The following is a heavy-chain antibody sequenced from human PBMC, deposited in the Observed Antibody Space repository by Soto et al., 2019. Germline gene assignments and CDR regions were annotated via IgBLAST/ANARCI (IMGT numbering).Heavy chain of an antibody. J-gene: IGHJ6*02. CDR2: ISSSSSTI. Sequence: GSLRLSCAASGVKFSSYRMNWVHQAPGKGLEWVSYISSSSSTIYYADSVKGRFTISRDNAKNSLYLQMNSLRDEDTAVYYCARARGSGIYGMDVWGQGTTVTVSS. CDR3: ARARGSGIYGMDV. V-gene: IGHV3-48*02. D-gene: IGHD3-10*01. CDR1: GVKFSSYR.